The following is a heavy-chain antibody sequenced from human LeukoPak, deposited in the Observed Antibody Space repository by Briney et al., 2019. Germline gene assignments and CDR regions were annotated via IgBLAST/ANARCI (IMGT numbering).Heavy chain of an antibody. Sequence: GGSLRLSCAASGFTFNSYALHWVRQAPGKGLEWVAVISSDGSNKYYADSVKGRFTISRGNSKNTLYLQMNSLRAEDTAVYYCARDRYSSGWYGDFDCWGQGTLVTVSS. V-gene: IGHV3-30-3*01. CDR2: ISSDGSNK. CDR1: GFTFNSYA. J-gene: IGHJ4*02. CDR3: ARDRYSSGWYGDFDC. D-gene: IGHD6-19*01.